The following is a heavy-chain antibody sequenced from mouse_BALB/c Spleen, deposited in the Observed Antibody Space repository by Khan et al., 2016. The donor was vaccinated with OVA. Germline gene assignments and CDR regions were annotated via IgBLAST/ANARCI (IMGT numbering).Heavy chain of an antibody. CDR2: ISSLAYNF. CDR1: GFTFSDYG. Sequence: EVELVESGGGLVQPGGSRKLSCAASGFTFSDYGMAWIRQGPGKGPEWITFISSLAYNFYYADTVTGRFTISRENAKNTRYREMNSLRTDDKAMYYWARGGTGGFAYWGQGTLVTVSA. CDR3: ARGGTGGFAY. J-gene: IGHJ3*01. D-gene: IGHD3-1*01. V-gene: IGHV5-15*02.